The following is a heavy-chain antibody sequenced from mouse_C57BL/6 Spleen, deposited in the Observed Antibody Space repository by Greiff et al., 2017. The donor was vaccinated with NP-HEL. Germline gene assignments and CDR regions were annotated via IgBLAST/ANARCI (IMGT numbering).Heavy chain of an antibody. D-gene: IGHD1-1*01. CDR3: ARDGTTVANWYFDV. J-gene: IGHJ1*03. CDR2: ISYDGSN. Sequence: ESGPGLVKPSQSLSLTCSVTGYSITSGYYWNWIRQFPGNKLEWMGYISYDGSNNYNPSLKNRISITRDTSKNQFFLKLNSVTTEDTATYYCARDGTTVANWYFDVWGTGTTVTVSS. CDR1: GYSITSGYY. V-gene: IGHV3-6*01.